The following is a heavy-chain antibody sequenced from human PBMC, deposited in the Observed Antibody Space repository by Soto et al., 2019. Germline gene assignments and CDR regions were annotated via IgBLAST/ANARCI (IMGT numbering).Heavy chain of an antibody. Sequence: QVQLVESGGGVVQPGRSLRLSCAASGFPFSSYGMHWVRQAPGKGLEWVAVIWYDGGNKYYTDSVKGRFTISRDNSKNTLYLQMNGLRVEDTAVYYCARRHPSLLWFGSDYWGQGTLVTVSS. J-gene: IGHJ4*02. CDR1: GFPFSSYG. D-gene: IGHD3-10*01. V-gene: IGHV3-33*01. CDR2: IWYDGGNK. CDR3: ARRHPSLLWFGSDY.